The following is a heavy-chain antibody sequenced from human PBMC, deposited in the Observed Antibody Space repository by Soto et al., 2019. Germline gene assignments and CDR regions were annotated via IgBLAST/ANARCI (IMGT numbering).Heavy chain of an antibody. Sequence: SETLSLTCTVSGASITNYYWNWIRQPPGRGLEWIGYIFYSGSTNYNPSLKSRVTISVDTSKKQFSLSLSSVTAADTAVYYCARERMSGKYFGGAGEMDVWGLGTTVTVSS. CDR1: GASITNYY. D-gene: IGHD1-26*01. J-gene: IGHJ6*02. V-gene: IGHV4-59*01. CDR2: IFYSGST. CDR3: ARERMSGKYFGGAGEMDV.